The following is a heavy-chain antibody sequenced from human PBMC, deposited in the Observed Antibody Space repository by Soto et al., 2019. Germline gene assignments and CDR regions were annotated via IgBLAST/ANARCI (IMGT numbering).Heavy chain of an antibody. D-gene: IGHD6-6*01. Sequence: PGGSLRLSCTASGFSFSNYGMCWVRQAPGKGLEWVAVISYDGSKKYYADSVKGRFTISRDNSKNTLYLQLNSLRAEDTALYYCAKEVAARPTQYYYGMDVWGQGTTVTVSS. J-gene: IGHJ6*02. V-gene: IGHV3-30*18. CDR3: AKEVAARPTQYYYGMDV. CDR1: GFSFSNYG. CDR2: ISYDGSKK.